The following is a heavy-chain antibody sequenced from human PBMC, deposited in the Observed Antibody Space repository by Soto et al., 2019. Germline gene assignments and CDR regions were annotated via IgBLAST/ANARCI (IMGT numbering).Heavy chain of an antibody. J-gene: IGHJ4*02. D-gene: IGHD1-26*01. CDR3: AKALIDGTYWRPSFDY. CDR1: GFTFSSYA. V-gene: IGHV3-23*01. CDR2: ISGSGGDT. Sequence: GGSLRLSCAASGFTFSSYAMSWVRQAPGKGLEWVSTISGSGGDTRYADSAKGRFTISRDNSKNTLYLQMNSLRAEDTAVYYCAKALIDGTYWRPSFDYWGQGTLVTVSS.